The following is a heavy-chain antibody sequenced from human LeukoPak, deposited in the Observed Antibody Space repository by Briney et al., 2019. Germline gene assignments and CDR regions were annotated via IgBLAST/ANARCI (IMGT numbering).Heavy chain of an antibody. Sequence: GRSLRLSCVASGFTFNDYAMHWVRQAPGKGLEWVSGISWNSGTIGYADSVKSRFTISRDNAKNSLYLQMNSLRAEDMAFYYCAKDYYYDSSGYTYFDYWGQGALVTVSS. CDR2: ISWNSGTI. J-gene: IGHJ4*02. V-gene: IGHV3-9*03. D-gene: IGHD3-22*01. CDR3: AKDYYYDSSGYTYFDY. CDR1: GFTFNDYA.